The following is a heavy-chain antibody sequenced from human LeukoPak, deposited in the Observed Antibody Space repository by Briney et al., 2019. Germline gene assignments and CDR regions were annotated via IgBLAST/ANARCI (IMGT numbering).Heavy chain of an antibody. V-gene: IGHV3-23*01. J-gene: IGHJ4*02. CDR3: AKVGDGVVSTPYYFDY. CDR1: GFTFSSYA. CDR2: ISGSGGST. D-gene: IGHD3-16*01. Sequence: GGSLRLSCAASGFTFSSYAMSWVRQAPGKGLEWVSAISGSGGSTYYADSVKGRFTISRDNSKNTLYLQMNSLRAEDTAEYYCAKVGDGVVSTPYYFDYWGQGTLVTVSS.